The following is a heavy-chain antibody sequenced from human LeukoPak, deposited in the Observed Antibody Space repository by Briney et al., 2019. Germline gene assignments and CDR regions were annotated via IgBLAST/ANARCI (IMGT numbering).Heavy chain of an antibody. D-gene: IGHD3-10*01. CDR2: IIPILGIA. J-gene: IGHJ5*02. CDR3: ARGAITYYYGSGSYFSTANPNWFDP. Sequence: SVKVSCKASGGPFSSYTISWVRQAPGQGLEWMGRIIPILGIANYAQKFQGRVTITADKSTSTAYMELSSLRSEDTAVYYCARGAITYYYGSGSYFSTANPNWFDPWGQGTLVTVSS. V-gene: IGHV1-69*02. CDR1: GGPFSSYT.